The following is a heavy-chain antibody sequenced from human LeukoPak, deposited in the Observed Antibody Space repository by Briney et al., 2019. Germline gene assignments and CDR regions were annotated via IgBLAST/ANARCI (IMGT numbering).Heavy chain of an antibody. CDR2: VDPEDGET. Sequence: ASVKVSCKASGYTFTGYYMHWVQQAPGKGLEWMGLVDPEDGETIYAEKFQGRVTITADTSTDTAYMELSSLRSEDTAVYYCATILVVRSVDYWGQGTLVTVSS. V-gene: IGHV1-69-2*01. J-gene: IGHJ4*02. D-gene: IGHD2-21*01. CDR1: GYTFTGYY. CDR3: ATILVVRSVDY.